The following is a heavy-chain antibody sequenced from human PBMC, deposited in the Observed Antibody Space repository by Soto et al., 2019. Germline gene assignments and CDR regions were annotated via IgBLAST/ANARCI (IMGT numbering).Heavy chain of an antibody. Sequence: ASVKVSCKASGYTFTSYGMSWVRQAPGQGLEWMGWISAYNGNTNYAQKLQGRVTMTTDTSTSTAYMELRSLRSDDTAVYYCAREDFWSGYHIMDVWGKGTTVTVSS. CDR1: GYTFTSYG. CDR2: ISAYNGNT. CDR3: AREDFWSGYHIMDV. V-gene: IGHV1-18*01. J-gene: IGHJ6*03. D-gene: IGHD3-3*01.